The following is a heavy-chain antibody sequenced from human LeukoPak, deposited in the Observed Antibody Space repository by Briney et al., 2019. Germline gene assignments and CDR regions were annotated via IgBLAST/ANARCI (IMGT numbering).Heavy chain of an antibody. CDR3: ARGNYETAVFDY. J-gene: IGHJ4*02. CDR1: GGSISSSSYY. D-gene: IGHD3-22*01. V-gene: IGHV4-39*07. CDR2: IYYSGST. Sequence: SETLSLTCTVSGGSISSSSYYWGWIRQPPGKGLEWIGSIYYSGSTYYNPSLKSRVTISVDTSKNQFSLRLTSATATDTAVYFCARGNYETAVFDYWGQGALVTVSS.